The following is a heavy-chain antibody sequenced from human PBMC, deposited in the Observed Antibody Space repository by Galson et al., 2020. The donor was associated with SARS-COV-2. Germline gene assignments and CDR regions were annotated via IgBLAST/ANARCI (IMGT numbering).Heavy chain of an antibody. CDR3: ARSITIFGVAITAFDY. J-gene: IGHJ4*02. D-gene: IGHD3-3*01. CDR2: ISYDGSNK. V-gene: IGHV3-30-3*01. Sequence: GGSLRLSCAASGFTFSSYAMHWVRQAPGKGLEWVAVISYDGSNKYYADSVKGRFTISRDNSKNTLYLQMNSLRAEDTAVYYCARSITIFGVAITAFDYWGQGTLVTVSS. CDR1: GFTFSSYA.